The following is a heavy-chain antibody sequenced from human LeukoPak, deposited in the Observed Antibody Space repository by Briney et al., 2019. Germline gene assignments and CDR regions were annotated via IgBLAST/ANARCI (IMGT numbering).Heavy chain of an antibody. J-gene: IGHJ6*02. Sequence: GGSLRLSCAASGFTVSSNYMSWVRQAPGKGLEWVSVIYSGGSTYYADSVKGRFTISRDNSKNTLYLQMNSLRAEDTAVYYCARDGYYDGSGYYPYYYYGMDVWGQGTTVTVSS. D-gene: IGHD3-22*01. CDR3: ARDGYYDGSGYYPYYYYGMDV. CDR2: IYSGGST. CDR1: GFTVSSNY. V-gene: IGHV3-66*01.